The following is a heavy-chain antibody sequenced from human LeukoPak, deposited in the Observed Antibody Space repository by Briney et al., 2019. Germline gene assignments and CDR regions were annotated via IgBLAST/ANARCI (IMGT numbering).Heavy chain of an antibody. D-gene: IGHD3-16*01. CDR3: ARDGGGSSKNYYYYYMDV. CDR1: GGTFSSYA. CDR2: IIPIFGTA. J-gene: IGHJ6*03. V-gene: IGHV1-69*13. Sequence: ASVKVSCKASGGTFSSYAISWVRQAPGQGLEWMGGIIPIFGTANYAQKFQGRVTITADESTSTAYMELSSLRSEDTAVYYCARDGGGSSKNYYYYYMDVWGKGTTVTVSS.